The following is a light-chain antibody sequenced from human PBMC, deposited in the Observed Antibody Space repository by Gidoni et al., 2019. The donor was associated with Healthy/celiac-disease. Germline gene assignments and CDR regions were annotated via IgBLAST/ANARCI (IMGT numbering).Light chain of an antibody. CDR1: GGGYNY. Sequence: GGGYNYVSWYQQHPGKAPKLMIYDVSNRPSGVSNRFSGSKSGNTASLTISGLQAEDEADYYCSSYTSSSTLYVVFGGGTNLTVL. J-gene: IGLJ2*01. V-gene: IGLV2-14*04. CDR3: SSYTSSSTLYVV. CDR2: DVS.